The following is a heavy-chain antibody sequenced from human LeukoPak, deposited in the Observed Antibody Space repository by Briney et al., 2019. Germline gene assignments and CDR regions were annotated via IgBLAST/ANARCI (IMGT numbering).Heavy chain of an antibody. D-gene: IGHD4-17*01. CDR1: GGSISGSNW. V-gene: IGHV4-4*02. CDR3: ASHYGIDAFDI. CDR2: IYHSGST. Sequence: SETLSLTCAVSGGSISGSNWWSWVRQPPGKGLEWIGEIYHSGSTNHNPSLKSRVTISVDKSKNQFSLKLSSVTAADTAVYYCASHYGIDAFDIWGQGTMVTVSS. J-gene: IGHJ3*02.